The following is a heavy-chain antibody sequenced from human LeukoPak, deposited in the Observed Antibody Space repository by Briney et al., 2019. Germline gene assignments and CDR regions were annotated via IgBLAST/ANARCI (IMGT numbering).Heavy chain of an antibody. CDR3: ARDTRAPTYYDFWSGHYYYYGMDV. CDR1: GFDFSSNW. J-gene: IGHJ6*02. V-gene: IGHV3-74*01. CDR2: IKGDGIST. D-gene: IGHD3-3*01. Sequence: GGSLRLSCAASGFDFSSNWMHWVRHAPGQGLVWVSRIKGDGISTNYADSVKGRFTISRDNSKNTLYLQMNSLRAEDTAVYYCARDTRAPTYYDFWSGHYYYYGMDVWGQGTTVTVSS.